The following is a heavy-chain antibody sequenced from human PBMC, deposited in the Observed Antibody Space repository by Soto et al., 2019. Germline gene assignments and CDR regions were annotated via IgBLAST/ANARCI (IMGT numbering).Heavy chain of an antibody. CDR2: IKQDGSEK. Sequence: GGSLRLSCAASGFTFSSYWMSWVRQAPGKGLEWVANIKQDGSEKYYVDSVKGRFTISRDNAKNSLYLQMNSLRAEDTAVHYCARDSGCSSTSCADWFDPWGQGTLVTVSS. D-gene: IGHD2-2*01. CDR1: GFTFSSYW. J-gene: IGHJ5*02. CDR3: ARDSGCSSTSCADWFDP. V-gene: IGHV3-7*01.